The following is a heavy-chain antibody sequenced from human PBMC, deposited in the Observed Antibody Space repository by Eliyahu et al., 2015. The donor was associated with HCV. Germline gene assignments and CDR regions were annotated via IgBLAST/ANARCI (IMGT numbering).Heavy chain of an antibody. CDR2: IXYSGIT. Sequence: QLQLQESGPGLVKPSETLSLTCTVSGASINSSAYYWAWIRLPPGKGLEWIGTIXYSGITYYNPSLKXRVTISIDTSKTQFSLNLTSVTAADTAVYYCARPPPRYCSGASCYSGPNDAFDIWGQGTMVTVSS. D-gene: IGHD2-15*01. CDR1: GASINSSAYY. J-gene: IGHJ3*02. CDR3: ARPPPRYCSGASCYSGPNDAFDI. V-gene: IGHV4-39*01.